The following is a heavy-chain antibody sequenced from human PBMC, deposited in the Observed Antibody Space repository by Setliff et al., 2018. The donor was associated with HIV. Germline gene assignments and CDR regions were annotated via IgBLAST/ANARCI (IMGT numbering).Heavy chain of an antibody. J-gene: IGHJ4*02. CDR3: ASDTRIAATGTYYFDY. V-gene: IGHV4-31*03. CDR1: GGSISSGGYY. D-gene: IGHD6-13*01. Sequence: SETLSLTCTVSGGSISSGGYYWNWIRQHPGKGLEWIGYIYYSGSTYYNPSLKSRVTISVDTSKNQFSLQLGSVTAADTAVYYCASDTRIAATGTYYFDYWGQGTLVTISS. CDR2: IYYSGST.